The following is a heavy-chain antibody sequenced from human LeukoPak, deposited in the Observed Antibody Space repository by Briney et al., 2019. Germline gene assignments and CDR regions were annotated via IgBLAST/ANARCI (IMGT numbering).Heavy chain of an antibody. J-gene: IGHJ4*02. V-gene: IGHV3-30*18. CDR3: AKDSSRGGYSEYYDSSGYFDY. D-gene: IGHD3-22*01. CDR2: ISYDGSNK. CDR1: GFTFSSYG. Sequence: GGSLRLSCAASGFTFSSYGMHWVRQAPGKGLEWVAVISYDGSNKYYADSVKGRFTISRDNSKNTMYLQMNSLRAEDTAVYYCAKDSSRGGYSEYYDSSGYFDYWGQGTLVTFSS.